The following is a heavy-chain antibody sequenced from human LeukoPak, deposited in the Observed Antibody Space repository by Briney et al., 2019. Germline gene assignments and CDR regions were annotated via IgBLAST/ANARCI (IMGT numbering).Heavy chain of an antibody. CDR1: GGSFSGYY. D-gene: IGHD2-2*01. J-gene: IGHJ6*02. CDR3: AGYCSSTSCLEGMDV. V-gene: IGHV4-34*01. Sequence: SETLSLTCAVYGGSFSGYYWSWIRQPPGKGLEWIGEINHSGSTNYNPSLKSRVTISVDTSKNQFSLKLSSVTAADTAVYYCAGYCSSTSCLEGMDVWGQRTTVTVSS. CDR2: INHSGST.